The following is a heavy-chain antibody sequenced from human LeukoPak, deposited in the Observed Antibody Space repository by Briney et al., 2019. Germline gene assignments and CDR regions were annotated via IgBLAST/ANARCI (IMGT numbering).Heavy chain of an antibody. D-gene: IGHD6-19*01. CDR3: ARDRREGYSSGWYYFDY. J-gene: IGHJ4*02. CDR2: IIPIFGTA. CDR1: GGTFSSYA. Sequence: GASVKVSCKASGGTFSSYAISWVRQAPGQGLEWMGGIIPIFGTANYAQKFQGRVTITADESTSTAYMELSSLRSEDTAVYYCARDRREGYSSGWYYFDYWGQGTLVTVSS. V-gene: IGHV1-69*13.